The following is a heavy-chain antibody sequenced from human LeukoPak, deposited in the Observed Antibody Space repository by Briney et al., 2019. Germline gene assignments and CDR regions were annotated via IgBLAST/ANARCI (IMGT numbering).Heavy chain of an antibody. J-gene: IGHJ5*02. Sequence: GGSLRLSCAASGFTFSSYAMSWFRQAPGKGLEWVSAISGSGGSTYYADSVKGRFTISRDNSKNTLYLQMNSLRAEDTAVYYCAKHPYSSGWSNWFDPWGQGTLVTVSS. CDR2: ISGSGGST. D-gene: IGHD6-19*01. V-gene: IGHV3-23*01. CDR1: GFTFSSYA. CDR3: AKHPYSSGWSNWFDP.